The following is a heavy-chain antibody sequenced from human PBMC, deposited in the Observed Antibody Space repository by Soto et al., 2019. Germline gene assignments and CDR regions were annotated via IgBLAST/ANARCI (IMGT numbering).Heavy chain of an antibody. CDR1: GFTFNTYA. CDR3: ANSPYSSARGRNY. D-gene: IGHD6-25*01. J-gene: IGHJ4*02. V-gene: IGHV3-23*01. CDR2: ISGSGGST. Sequence: GRSLRLSCAASGFTFNTYAMSWVRQAPGKGLEWVSAISGSGGSTYYADSVKGRFTISRDNSKNTLYLQMNSLRAEDTAIYYCANSPYSSARGRNYWGQGTLVTVSS.